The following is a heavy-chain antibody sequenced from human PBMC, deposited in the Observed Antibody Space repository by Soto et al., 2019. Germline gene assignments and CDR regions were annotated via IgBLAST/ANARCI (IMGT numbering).Heavy chain of an antibody. CDR1: GFTFSSYA. D-gene: IGHD4-17*01. CDR2: ISGSGGST. V-gene: IGHV3-23*01. J-gene: IGHJ1*01. CDR3: AIHDYGGNMGPQYVQH. Sequence: GGSLSLSCAASGFTFSSYALSWVRQDPGKGLEWVWDISGSGGSTYYPASVKGRFTISRDNSKNTSSLQMNGMSAEDTAVYCCAIHDYGGNMGPQYVQHWGDGTLVRVAS.